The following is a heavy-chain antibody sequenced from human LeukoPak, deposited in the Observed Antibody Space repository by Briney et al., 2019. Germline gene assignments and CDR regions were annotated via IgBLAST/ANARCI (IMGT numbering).Heavy chain of an antibody. CDR2: IYFSGST. Sequence: SSETLSLTCTVSGASINIRHHYWGWIRQPPGKGLEWIGSIYFSGSTYYNPSLKSRVTISVDTSKNQFSLNLNSVTAADTAVYSCARLIAGWVDPWGQGTLVTVSS. V-gene: IGHV4-39*01. CDR3: ARLIAGWVDP. CDR1: GASINIRHHY. J-gene: IGHJ5*02. D-gene: IGHD2-15*01.